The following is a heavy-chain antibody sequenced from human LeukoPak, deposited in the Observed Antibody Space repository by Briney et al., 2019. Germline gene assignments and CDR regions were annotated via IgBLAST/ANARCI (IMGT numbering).Heavy chain of an antibody. V-gene: IGHV1-18*01. Sequence: ASVKVSCKASGYTFISYGISWVRQAPGQGLEWMGWISAYNGNTNYAQKLQGRVTMTTDTSTSTADMELRGLRSDDTAVYYCARTLYDSSGNYPRYFDLWGRGTLVTVSS. J-gene: IGHJ2*01. CDR2: ISAYNGNT. D-gene: IGHD3-22*01. CDR3: ARTLYDSSGNYPRYFDL. CDR1: GYTFISYG.